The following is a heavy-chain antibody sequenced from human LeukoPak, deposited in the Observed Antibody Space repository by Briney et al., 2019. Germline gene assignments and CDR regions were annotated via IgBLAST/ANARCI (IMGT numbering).Heavy chain of an antibody. Sequence: GGSLRLSCAASGFTFSSYAMSWVRQAPGKGLEWVSAISASGSGTYYADSVRGRFTISRDTSKNTLYLQMYGLRAVDTAVYFCAKDLGYNYGTKLDYWGQGTLVTVSS. V-gene: IGHV3-23*01. CDR3: AKDLGYNYGTKLDY. CDR2: ISASGSGT. D-gene: IGHD5-18*01. J-gene: IGHJ4*02. CDR1: GFTFSSYA.